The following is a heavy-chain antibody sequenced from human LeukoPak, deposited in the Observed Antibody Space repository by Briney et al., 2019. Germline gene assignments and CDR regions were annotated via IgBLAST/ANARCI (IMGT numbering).Heavy chain of an antibody. CDR3: AKSGYDYAEYFQH. J-gene: IGHJ1*01. Sequence: GGSLRLSCAASGFTFSSYAMSWVRQPPGKGLEWVSAVSGSGGSTYYSDPVKGRFTISRDNSKKTLYLQMNSLRAEDTAVYYCAKSGYDYAEYFQHWGQGTLVTVSS. V-gene: IGHV3-23*01. CDR2: VSGSGGST. CDR1: GFTFSSYA. D-gene: IGHD5-12*01.